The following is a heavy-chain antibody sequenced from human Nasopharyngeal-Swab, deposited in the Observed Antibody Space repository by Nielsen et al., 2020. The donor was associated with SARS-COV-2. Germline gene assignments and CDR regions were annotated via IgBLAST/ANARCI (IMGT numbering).Heavy chain of an antibody. V-gene: IGHV3-7*01. CDR2: IKQDGSEK. CDR1: GFTFSSYW. Sequence: GESLKISCAASGFTFSSYWMSWVRQAPGKGLEWVANIKQDGSEKYYVDSVKGRFTISRDNAKNSLYLQMNSLRAEDTAVYYCTRGPHYYYYGMDVWGQGTTVTVSS. J-gene: IGHJ6*02. CDR3: TRGPHYYYYGMDV.